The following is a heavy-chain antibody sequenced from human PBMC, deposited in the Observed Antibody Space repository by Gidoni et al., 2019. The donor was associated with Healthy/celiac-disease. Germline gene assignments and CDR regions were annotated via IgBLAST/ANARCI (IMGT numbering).Heavy chain of an antibody. D-gene: IGHD2-2*01. Sequence: EVQLVESGGGLVQPGGSLRLSCAASGFTCSSYWMSWVRQAPGKGLEWVANIKQDGSEKYYVDSVKGRFTISRDNAKNSLYLQMNSLRAEDTAVYYCARETRYCSSTSCPVDYWGQGTLVTVSS. CDR3: ARETRYCSSTSCPVDY. CDR2: IKQDGSEK. J-gene: IGHJ4*02. V-gene: IGHV3-7*01. CDR1: GFTCSSYW.